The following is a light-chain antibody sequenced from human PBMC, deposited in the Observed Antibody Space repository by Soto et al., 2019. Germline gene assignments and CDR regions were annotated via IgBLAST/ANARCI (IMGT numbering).Light chain of an antibody. Sequence: IMLTQSPATLCVSSGERATISGMASQSVRSNLAWYQQKPGQAPRLLIYGASTRATGIPARFSGSGSGTEFTLTISSLQSEDFAVYYCQHYNNWPPQTFGQGTKVDIK. CDR2: GAS. V-gene: IGKV3-15*01. J-gene: IGKJ1*01. CDR3: QHYNNWPPQT. CDR1: QSVRSN.